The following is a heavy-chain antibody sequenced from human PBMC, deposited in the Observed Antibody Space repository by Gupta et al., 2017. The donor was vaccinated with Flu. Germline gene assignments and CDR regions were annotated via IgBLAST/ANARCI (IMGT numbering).Heavy chain of an antibody. Sequence: VRLAPGKGLEWVSFISSSSNSKYYADSLEGRFTISRDNTKNSLYLQMDSLRAEDTAVYYCARLEYSSSWPDYWGQGTLVTGSS. CDR3: ARLEYSSSWPDY. D-gene: IGHD6-13*01. CDR2: ISSSSNSK. J-gene: IGHJ4*02. V-gene: IGHV3-21*06.